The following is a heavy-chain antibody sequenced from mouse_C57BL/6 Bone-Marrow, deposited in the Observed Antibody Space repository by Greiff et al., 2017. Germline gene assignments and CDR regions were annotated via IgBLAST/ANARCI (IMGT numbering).Heavy chain of an antibody. CDR1: GYAFSSSW. CDR2: IYPGDGDT. Sequence: QVQLQQSGPELVKPGASVKISCKASGYAFSSSWMNWVKQRPGKGLEWIGRIYPGDGDTNYNGKFKGKATLTSGKSSSTAYMQLSSLTSEDSAVYFCARWDYDYGPFAYWGQGTLVTVSA. V-gene: IGHV1-82*01. J-gene: IGHJ3*01. CDR3: ARWDYDYGPFAY. D-gene: IGHD2-4*01.